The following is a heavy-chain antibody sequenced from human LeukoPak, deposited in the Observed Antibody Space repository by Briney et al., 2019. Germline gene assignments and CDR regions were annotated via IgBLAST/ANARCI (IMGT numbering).Heavy chain of an antibody. CDR2: IYYSGST. D-gene: IGHD4-17*01. Sequence: SETLSLTCTVSGVSISSYYWSWIRQPPGKGLEWIGYIYYSGSTNYNPSLKSRVTISVDTSKNQFSLKLSSVTAADTAVYYCARSYTVTRPDFDYWGQGTLVTVSS. CDR1: GVSISSYY. V-gene: IGHV4-59*01. CDR3: ARSYTVTRPDFDY. J-gene: IGHJ4*02.